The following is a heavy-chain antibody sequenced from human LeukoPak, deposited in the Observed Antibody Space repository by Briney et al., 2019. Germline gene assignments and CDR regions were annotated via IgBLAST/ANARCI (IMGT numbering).Heavy chain of an antibody. CDR3: ASDLWGVGPSLVGYYFDH. V-gene: IGHV1-69*05. CDR1: GGTFSSYA. D-gene: IGHD1-26*01. CDR2: IIPIFGTA. J-gene: IGHJ4*02. Sequence: SVKVSCKASGGTFSSYAISWVRQAPGQGLEWMGGIIPIFGTANYAQKFQGRVTITTDESTSTAYMELSSLRSEDTAVYYCASDLWGVGPSLVGYYFDHWGQGTLVTVSS.